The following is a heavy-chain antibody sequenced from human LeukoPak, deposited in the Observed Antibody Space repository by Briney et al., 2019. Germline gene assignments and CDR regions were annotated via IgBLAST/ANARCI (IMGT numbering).Heavy chain of an antibody. CDR2: ISSSGST. D-gene: IGHD3-22*01. CDR1: GGSISSGGSC. V-gene: IGHV4-61*02. J-gene: IGHJ3*02. CDR3: ARGPYSYDSSGAFDI. Sequence: SETLSLTCAVSGGSISSGGSCWGWIRQPAGKGLEWIGRISSSGSTNYNPSLKSRVTISVDTSKNQFSLKLSSVTAADTAVYFCARGPYSYDSSGAFDIWGQGTMVTVSS.